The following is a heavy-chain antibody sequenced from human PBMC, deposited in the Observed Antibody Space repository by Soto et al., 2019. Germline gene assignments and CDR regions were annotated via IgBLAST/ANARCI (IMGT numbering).Heavy chain of an antibody. V-gene: IGHV3-33*01. J-gene: IGHJ3*02. CDR1: GFTFSSYG. CDR2: IWYDGSNK. D-gene: IGHD2-15*01. CDR3: ARDRGYCSGGSCLDAFDI. Sequence: GGSLRLSCAASGFTFSSYGMHWVRQAPGKGLEWVAVIWYDGSNKYYADSVKGRFTISRDNSKNTLYLQMNSLRAEDTAVYYCARDRGYCSGGSCLDAFDIWGQGTMVTVSS.